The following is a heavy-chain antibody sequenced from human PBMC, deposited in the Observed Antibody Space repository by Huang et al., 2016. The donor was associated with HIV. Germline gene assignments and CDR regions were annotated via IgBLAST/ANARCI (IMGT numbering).Heavy chain of an antibody. V-gene: IGHV1-2*02. Sequence: QVQLVQSGAEVKKPGASVKGSCKASGYTFTGYYLNWVRQAPGQGLEWMGWIDPKTGGTNFAQKFQGRVSMTRDTSINTAYMELSTLRSDDTAIYYCARDEDVWGSPPLDHWGQGTLVTVSS. D-gene: IGHD3-16*01. J-gene: IGHJ4*02. CDR2: IDPKTGGT. CDR1: GYTFTGYY. CDR3: ARDEDVWGSPPLDH.